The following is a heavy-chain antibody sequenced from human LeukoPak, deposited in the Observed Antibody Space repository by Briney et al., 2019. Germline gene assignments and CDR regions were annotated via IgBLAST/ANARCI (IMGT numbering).Heavy chain of an antibody. J-gene: IGHJ5*02. CDR2: IYHSGST. D-gene: IGHD6-6*01. CDR1: GGSISSGGYY. Sequence: NPSETLSVTCTVSGGSISSGGYYWSWIRQPPGKGLEWIGYIYHSGSTYYNPSLKSRVTISVDRSKNQFSLKLSSVTAADTAVYYCARGMGMSSSSVVGPQSENWFDPWGQGTLVTVSS. CDR3: ARGMGMSSSSVVGPQSENWFDP. V-gene: IGHV4-30-2*01.